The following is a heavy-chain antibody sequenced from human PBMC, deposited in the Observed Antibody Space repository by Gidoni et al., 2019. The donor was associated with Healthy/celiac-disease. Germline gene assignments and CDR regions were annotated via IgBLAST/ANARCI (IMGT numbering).Heavy chain of an antibody. CDR1: GGTFSSYG. V-gene: IGHV1-69*01. Sequence: QVQLVQSGAEVKKPGSSVRVSCKASGGTFSSYGISGVRQAPGQGLVWMGGIIPIFGTANYAHKFQGRVTITADESTSTAYMELSSLRSEDTAVYYCARGIKGNPSLNYYYYYYMDVWGKGTTVTVSS. CDR3: ARGIKGNPSLNYYYYYYMDV. CDR2: IIPIFGTA. J-gene: IGHJ6*03. D-gene: IGHD2-2*01.